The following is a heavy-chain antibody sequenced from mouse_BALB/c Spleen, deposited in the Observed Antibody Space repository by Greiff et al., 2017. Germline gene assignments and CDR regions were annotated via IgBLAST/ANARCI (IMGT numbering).Heavy chain of an antibody. J-gene: IGHJ3*01. CDR1: GFAFSSYD. D-gene: IGHD2-3*01. CDR3: ARHSGYYGAY. CDR2: ISSGGGST. Sequence: EVNLVESGGGLVKPGGSLKLSCAASGFAFSSYDMSWVRQTPEKRLEWVAYISSGGGSTYYPDTVKGRFTISRDNAKNTLYLQMSSLKSEDTAMYYCARHSGYYGAYWGQGTLVTVSA. V-gene: IGHV5-12-1*01.